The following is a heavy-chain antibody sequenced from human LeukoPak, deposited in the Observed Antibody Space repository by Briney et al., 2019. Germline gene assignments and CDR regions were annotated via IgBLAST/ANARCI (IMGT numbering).Heavy chain of an antibody. Sequence: KPSETLSLTCAVYGGSFSGYYWSWIRQPPGKGLESIGSIYYSGSTYYNPSLKSRVTISVDTSKNQFSLKLSSVTAADTAVYYCARHFRTVWSGYRWDWFDPWGQGTLVTVSS. CDR1: GGSFSGYY. CDR2: IYYSGST. D-gene: IGHD3-3*01. J-gene: IGHJ5*02. CDR3: ARHFRTVWSGYRWDWFDP. V-gene: IGHV4-34*01.